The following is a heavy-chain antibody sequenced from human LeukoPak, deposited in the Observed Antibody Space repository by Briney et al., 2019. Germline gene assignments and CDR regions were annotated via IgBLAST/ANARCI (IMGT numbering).Heavy chain of an antibody. CDR1: GFTFSSYW. Sequence: GGSLRLSCAASGFTFSSYWMLWVREAPGKGLVWVSRINSDGSSTSYADSVKGRFTISRDNAKNTLYLQMNSLRAEDTAVYYCARKGITVTYNWFDPWGQGTLVTVSS. D-gene: IGHD4-17*01. CDR3: ARKGITVTYNWFDP. CDR2: INSDGSST. V-gene: IGHV3-74*01. J-gene: IGHJ5*02.